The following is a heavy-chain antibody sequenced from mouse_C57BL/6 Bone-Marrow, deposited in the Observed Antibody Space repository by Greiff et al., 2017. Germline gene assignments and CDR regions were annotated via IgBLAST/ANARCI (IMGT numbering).Heavy chain of an antibody. J-gene: IGHJ3*01. Sequence: VQLQQSGAELVRPGASVKLSCTASGFNIKDDYMHCVKQRPEQGLEWIGWIDPENGDTEYASKFQGKATITADTSSNTAYLQLSSLTSEDTAVYYCTITTVVEEGWFAYWGQGTLVTVSA. CDR1: GFNIKDDY. CDR2: IDPENGDT. CDR3: TITTVVEEGWFAY. D-gene: IGHD1-1*01. V-gene: IGHV14-4*01.